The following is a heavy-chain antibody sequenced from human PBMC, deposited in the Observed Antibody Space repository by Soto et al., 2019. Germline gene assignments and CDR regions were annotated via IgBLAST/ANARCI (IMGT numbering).Heavy chain of an antibody. Sequence: PSETLSLTCIVSGESISSSSYYWGWIRQPPGKGLEWIGSIYYSGRTYYNPSFKSRVTISIDTSKNQFSLKLSSVAATDTAVYYCARQRTTVVTQAYFDHWGQGALVTLL. V-gene: IGHV4-39*01. J-gene: IGHJ4*02. CDR3: ARQRTTVVTQAYFDH. D-gene: IGHD2-21*02. CDR1: GESISSSSYY. CDR2: IYYSGRT.